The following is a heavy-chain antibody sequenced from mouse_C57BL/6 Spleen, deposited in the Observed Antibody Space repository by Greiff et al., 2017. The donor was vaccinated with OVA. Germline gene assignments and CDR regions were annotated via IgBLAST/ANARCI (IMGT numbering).Heavy chain of an antibody. CDR3: ARERVLTTVVATDWYFDV. CDR1: GYTFTSYW. J-gene: IGHJ1*03. V-gene: IGHV1-55*01. D-gene: IGHD1-1*01. CDR2: IYPGSGST. Sequence: VQLQQPGAELVKPGASVKMSCKASGYTFTSYWITWVKQRPGQGLEWIGDIYPGSGSTNYNEKFKSKATLTVDTSSSTAYMQLSSLTSEDSAVYYCARERVLTTVVATDWYFDVWGTGTTVTVSS.